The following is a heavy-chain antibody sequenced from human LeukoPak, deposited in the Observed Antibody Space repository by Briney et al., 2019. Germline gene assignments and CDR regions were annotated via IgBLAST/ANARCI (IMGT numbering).Heavy chain of an antibody. V-gene: IGHV4-59*08. CDR1: GGSISSYY. D-gene: IGHD6-13*01. Sequence: SETLSLTCTVSGGSISSYYWSWIRQAPGKGLEWIGFIYYLGSTNYNPSLKSRVTISVDTSKNQFSLKLSSVTAADTAVYYCARHGISAPRGMDVWGQGTTVTVSS. CDR3: ARHGISAPRGMDV. CDR2: IYYLGST. J-gene: IGHJ6*02.